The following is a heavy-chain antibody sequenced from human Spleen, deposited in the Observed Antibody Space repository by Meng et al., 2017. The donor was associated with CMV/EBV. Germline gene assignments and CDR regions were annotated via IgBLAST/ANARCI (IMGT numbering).Heavy chain of an antibody. D-gene: IGHD5-18*01. CDR1: GFTFSSYS. V-gene: IGHV3-21*01. Sequence: EVQLVESGGGLVKPGGSLRLACAASGFTFSSYSMNWVRQAPGKGLEWVSSISSSSSYIYYADSVKGRFTISRDNAKNSLYLQMNSLRAEDTAVYYCATRPGYSSSSGEFDYRGQGTLVTVSS. CDR2: ISSSSSYI. CDR3: ATRPGYSSSSGEFDY. J-gene: IGHJ4*02.